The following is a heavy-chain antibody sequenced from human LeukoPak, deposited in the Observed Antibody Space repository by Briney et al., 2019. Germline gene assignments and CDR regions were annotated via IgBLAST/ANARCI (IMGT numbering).Heavy chain of an antibody. CDR2: IIPIFGTA. D-gene: IGHD5-18*01. Sequence: SVKVSCKASGGTFSSYAISWVRQAPGQGLEWVGGIIPIFGTANYAQKFQGRVTITADESTSTAYMELSSLRSEDTAVYYCARDPRGRGYSYGPFDYWGQGTLVTVSS. V-gene: IGHV1-69*13. CDR1: GGTFSSYA. CDR3: ARDPRGRGYSYGPFDY. J-gene: IGHJ4*02.